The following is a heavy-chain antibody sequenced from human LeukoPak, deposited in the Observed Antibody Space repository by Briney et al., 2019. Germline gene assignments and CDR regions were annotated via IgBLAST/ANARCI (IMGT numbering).Heavy chain of an antibody. J-gene: IGHJ1*01. CDR1: GGSISSYY. V-gene: IGHV4-4*07. CDR3: ARVGDSSGYYYGITEYFRH. CDR2: IYTSGST. Sequence: PSETLSLTCTVSGGSISSYYWSWIRQPAWKGLEWIGRIYTSGSTNYNPSLKSRVTMSVDTSKNQFSLKLSSVTAADTAVYYCARVGDSSGYYYGITEYFRHWGQGTLVTVSS. D-gene: IGHD3-22*01.